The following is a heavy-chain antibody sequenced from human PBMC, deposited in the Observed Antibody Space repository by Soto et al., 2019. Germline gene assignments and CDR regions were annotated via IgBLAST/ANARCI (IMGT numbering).Heavy chain of an antibody. V-gene: IGHV3-33*01. CDR2: IWYDGSNK. CDR1: GFTFSSYG. Sequence: GGSLRLSCAASGFTFSSYGMHWVRQAPGKGLEWVAVIWYDGSNKYYADSVKGRFTISRDNSKNTLYLQMNSLRAEDTAVYYCASAVLDGAVADHYYYGMDVWGQGTTVTVSS. D-gene: IGHD6-19*01. J-gene: IGHJ6*02. CDR3: ASAVLDGAVADHYYYGMDV.